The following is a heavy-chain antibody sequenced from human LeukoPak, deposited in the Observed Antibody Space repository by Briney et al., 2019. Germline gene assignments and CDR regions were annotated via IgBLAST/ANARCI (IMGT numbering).Heavy chain of an antibody. CDR1: GFTFDDYA. J-gene: IGHJ4*02. CDR2: ISWNGGGI. V-gene: IGHV3-9*01. Sequence: GGSLRLSCAASGFTFDDYAMHWVRQAPGKGLEWVSGISWNGGGIGCADPVKGRFTISRDNAKNSLHPQMNSLRAEDTALYYCARGYYGSGENYFDYWGQGTLVTVSS. D-gene: IGHD3-10*01. CDR3: ARGYYGSGENYFDY.